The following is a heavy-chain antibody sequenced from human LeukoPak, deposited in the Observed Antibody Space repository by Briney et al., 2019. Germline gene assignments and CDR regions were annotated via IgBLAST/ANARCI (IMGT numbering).Heavy chain of an antibody. V-gene: IGHV3-48*01. J-gene: IGHJ4*02. CDR2: ISSSSSTI. Sequence: GGSLRLSCAASGFTFSSYTMTWARQAPGKGLEWVSYISSSSSTIYYADSVKGRFTISRDNAKNSLYLQMNSLRAEDTAVYYCANARMLTGYPYWGQGTLVTVSS. CDR1: GFTFSSYT. D-gene: IGHD3-9*01. CDR3: ANARMLTGYPY.